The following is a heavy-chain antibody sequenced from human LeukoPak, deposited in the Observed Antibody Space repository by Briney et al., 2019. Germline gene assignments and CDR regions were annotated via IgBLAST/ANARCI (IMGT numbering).Heavy chain of an antibody. J-gene: IGHJ5*02. CDR1: GGSISSYY. CDR2: IYYSGST. D-gene: IGHD3-10*01. CDR3: ARGALHYYGSGSYSASTNWFDP. Sequence: SETLSLTCTVSGGSISSYYWSWIRQPPGKGLEWIGYIYYSGSTNYNPSLKSRVTISVDTSKNQFSLKLSSVTAADTAVYYCARGALHYYGSGSYSASTNWFDPWAREPWSPSPQ. V-gene: IGHV4-59*01.